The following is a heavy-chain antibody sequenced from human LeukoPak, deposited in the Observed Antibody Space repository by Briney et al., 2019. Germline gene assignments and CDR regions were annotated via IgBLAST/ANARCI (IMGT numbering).Heavy chain of an antibody. CDR1: GYTFTSYE. Sequence: ASVKVSCKASGYTFTSYEINWVRQATGQGLEWMGWMNPNSGNTGYAQKFQGRVTMTRNTSISTAYMELSSLRSEDTAVYYCARGGPRSYSYYYYGMDVWGQGTTVTVSS. CDR2: MNPNSGNT. D-gene: IGHD3-10*01. J-gene: IGHJ6*02. V-gene: IGHV1-8*01. CDR3: ARGGPRSYSYYYYGMDV.